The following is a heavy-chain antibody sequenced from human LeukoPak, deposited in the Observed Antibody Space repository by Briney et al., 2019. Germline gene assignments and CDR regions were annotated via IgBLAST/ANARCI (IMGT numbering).Heavy chain of an antibody. D-gene: IGHD4-11*01. CDR3: ARDLLTVTTDYYYYGMDV. CDR1: GYTFTSYY. V-gene: IGHV1-46*01. J-gene: IGHJ6*02. CDR2: INPSGGST. Sequence: ASVKVSCTASGYTFTSYYMHWVRQAPGQGLEWMGIINPSGGSTSYAQKFQGRVTMTRDTSTSTVYMELSSLRSEDTAVYYCARDLLTVTTDYYYYGMDVWGQGTTVTVSS.